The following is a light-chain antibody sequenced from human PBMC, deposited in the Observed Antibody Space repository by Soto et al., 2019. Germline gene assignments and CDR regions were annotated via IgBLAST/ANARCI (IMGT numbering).Light chain of an antibody. CDR2: AAS. J-gene: IGKJ1*01. CDR3: QQSYSTHT. Sequence: DIQMTQSPSSLSASVGDRVTITCRASQSISSYLNWYQQKPGKAPKLLIYAASSLQSRVPSRFSGSGSGTDFTLTISSLQPEDFATYYCQQSYSTHTFGQGTKVEIK. CDR1: QSISSY. V-gene: IGKV1-39*01.